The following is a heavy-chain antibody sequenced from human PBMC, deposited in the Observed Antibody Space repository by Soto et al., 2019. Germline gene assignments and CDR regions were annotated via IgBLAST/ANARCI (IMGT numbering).Heavy chain of an antibody. V-gene: IGHV3-66*01. CDR1: GFTVSSNY. CDR2: IYSGGST. J-gene: IGHJ4*02. D-gene: IGHD1-26*01. Sequence: EVQLVESGGGLVQPGGSLRLSCAASGFTVSSNYMSWVRQATGKGLEWVSVIYSGGSTYYAYAVKGRFTISRDNSKNALYLQMISLRAEDTAVYYCAREGSGSYWGQGTLVTVSS. CDR3: AREGSGSY.